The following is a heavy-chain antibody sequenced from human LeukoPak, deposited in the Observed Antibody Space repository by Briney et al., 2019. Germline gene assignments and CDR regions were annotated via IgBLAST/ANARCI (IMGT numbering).Heavy chain of an antibody. Sequence: PSETLSLTCTVSGGSISSSSYYWGWIRQPPGKGLEWIGSIYYSGSTYYNPSLKSRVTISVDKSKNQFSLKLSSVTAADTAVYYCAREGRSYRYFDYWGQGTLVTVSS. V-gene: IGHV4-39*07. D-gene: IGHD1-26*01. CDR3: AREGRSYRYFDY. CDR1: GGSISSSSYY. J-gene: IGHJ4*02. CDR2: IYYSGST.